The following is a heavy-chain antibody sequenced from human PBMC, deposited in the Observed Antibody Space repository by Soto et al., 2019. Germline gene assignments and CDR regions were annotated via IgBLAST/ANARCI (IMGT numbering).Heavy chain of an antibody. CDR3: AKDGRGWHSGFYYGRDV. J-gene: IGHJ6*02. Sequence: WGSLRLSCAVSGFTFTSYAMSWVRQAPGKGLEWVSDISGSGGSTYYADSVKGRFTISRDSSKNTLYLKMNSLRAEDTAVYYCAKDGRGWHSGFYYGRDVWGQGTTGTVS. D-gene: IGHD6-19*01. CDR2: ISGSGGST. CDR1: GFTFTSYA. V-gene: IGHV3-23*01.